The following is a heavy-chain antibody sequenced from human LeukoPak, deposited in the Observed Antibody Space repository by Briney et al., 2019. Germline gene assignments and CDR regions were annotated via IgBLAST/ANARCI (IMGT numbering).Heavy chain of an antibody. J-gene: IGHJ4*02. D-gene: IGHD6-19*01. CDR3: ARSGHSNGWYYFDY. CDR2: ISSYTIT. CDR1: GFSFSSYS. Sequence: GGSLRLSCAAGGFSFSSYSMNWVRQAPGKRLEWIAYISSYTITYYADFVKGRFTISRDNAKKSLDLQMNSLRAEDTAVYYCARSGHSNGWYYFDYWGLGALVTVSS. V-gene: IGHV3-48*01.